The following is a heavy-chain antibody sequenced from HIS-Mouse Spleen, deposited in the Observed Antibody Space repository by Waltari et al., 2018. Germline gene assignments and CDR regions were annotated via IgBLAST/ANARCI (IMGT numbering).Heavy chain of an antibody. CDR1: GCSISSGGYY. CDR2: IYYSGST. J-gene: IGHJ2*01. D-gene: IGHD6-19*01. V-gene: IGHV4-31*03. Sequence: QVQLQESGPGLVKPSQTLSLTCTVSGCSISSGGYYCSWIRQHPGKGLEWIGYIYYSGSTYYNPALKSRVTISVDTSKNQVSLKLSSVTAADTAVYYCARERPAVAGHWYFDLWGRGTLVTVSS. CDR3: ARERPAVAGHWYFDL.